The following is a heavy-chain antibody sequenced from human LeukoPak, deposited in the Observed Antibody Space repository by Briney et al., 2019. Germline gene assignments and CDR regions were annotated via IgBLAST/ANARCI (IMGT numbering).Heavy chain of an antibody. Sequence: PGGSLRLSCAASGFTFSSYAMSWVRQAPGKGLEWVSAISGSGGSTYYADSVKGRFTISGDNSKNTLYLQMNSLRAEDTAVYYCAKQSVVVVAATEFDYWGQGTLVTVSS. D-gene: IGHD2-15*01. J-gene: IGHJ4*02. CDR3: AKQSVVVVAATEFDY. CDR1: GFTFSSYA. CDR2: ISGSGGST. V-gene: IGHV3-23*01.